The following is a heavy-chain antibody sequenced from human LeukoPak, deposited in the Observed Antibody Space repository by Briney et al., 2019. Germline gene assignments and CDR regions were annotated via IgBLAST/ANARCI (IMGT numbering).Heavy chain of an antibody. D-gene: IGHD3-9*01. V-gene: IGHV3-23*01. J-gene: IGHJ6*02. CDR3: AKGQTYYDTLTGYPRYYYYGMDV. CDR1: GMSFSTHA. CDR2: VTSGGST. Sequence: GGSLRLSCVASGMSFSTHAMSWVRQAPGKGLEWVSAVTSGGSTYNADSVKGRFTISRDDSKNMLYLQMNSLRAEDTAVYYCAKGQTYYDTLTGYPRYYYYGMDVWGQGTTVTVAS.